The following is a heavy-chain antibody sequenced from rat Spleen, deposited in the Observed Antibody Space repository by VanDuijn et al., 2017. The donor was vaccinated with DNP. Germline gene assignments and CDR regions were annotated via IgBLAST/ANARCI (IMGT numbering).Heavy chain of an antibody. V-gene: IGHV4-2*01. J-gene: IGHJ2*01. CDR1: GFIFFDYW. CDR3: AKGPNFGGWSDYFDY. Sequence: EVKLVESGGGLVQPGRSLKLSCAASGFIFFDYWMGWVRQAPGKGLEWIGEINKESGTINYSPSLKDKFTISRDHVQKTLYLELSKLGSGETAIYYCAKGPNFGGWSDYFDYWGQGVMVTVSS. D-gene: IGHD1-11*01. CDR2: INKESGTI.